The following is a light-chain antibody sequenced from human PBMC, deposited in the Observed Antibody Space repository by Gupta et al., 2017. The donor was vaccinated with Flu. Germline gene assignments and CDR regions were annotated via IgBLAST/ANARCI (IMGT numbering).Light chain of an antibody. J-gene: IGKJ1*01. CDR2: GAA. V-gene: IGKV3-20*01. CDR3: QQYGRSPRT. CDR1: QSVSSSY. Sequence: EIVLTQSPGTLSLSPGERATLSCRASQSVSSSYLAWYQQKHGQAPRLLIYGAASRATGIPDRCSGSGSGTDVTLTSSRLEPEDFAVYYCQQYGRSPRTFGQGTKVEIK.